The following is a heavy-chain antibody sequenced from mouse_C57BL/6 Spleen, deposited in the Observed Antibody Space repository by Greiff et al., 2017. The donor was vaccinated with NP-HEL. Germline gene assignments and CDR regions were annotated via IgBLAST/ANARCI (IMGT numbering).Heavy chain of an antibody. D-gene: IGHD1-1*01. CDR1: GFSLTSYG. CDR2: IWNDGGT. V-gene: IGHV2-2*01. Sequence: QVQLQQSGPGLVQPSQSLYITCTVSGFSLTSYGVHWVRQSPGKGLEWLGVIWNDGGTDYNAACISRLSISKDNSKSQVFYKLNSLQADDTAIYYCGGEGTTVVASAMDYWGQGTSVTVSS. CDR3: GGEGTTVVASAMDY. J-gene: IGHJ4*01.